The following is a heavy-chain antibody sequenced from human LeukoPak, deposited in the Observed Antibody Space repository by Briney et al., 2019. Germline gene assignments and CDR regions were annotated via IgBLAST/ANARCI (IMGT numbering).Heavy chain of an antibody. CDR2: ISGSGDST. J-gene: IGHJ3*02. V-gene: IGHV3-23*01. Sequence: GGSLRLSCAASGFTFSNYAMTWVRQAPGKGLEWVSTISGSGDSTYYADSVKGRFTISRDNSKNTLYLQMNSLRAEDTAVYYCAKDLTYGEYAGGDAFDIWGQGTMVTVSS. CDR3: AKDLTYGEYAGGDAFDI. D-gene: IGHD4-17*01. CDR1: GFTFSNYA.